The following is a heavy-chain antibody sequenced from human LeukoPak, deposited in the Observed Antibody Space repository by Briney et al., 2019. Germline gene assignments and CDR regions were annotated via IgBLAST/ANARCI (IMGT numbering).Heavy chain of an antibody. J-gene: IGHJ3*02. D-gene: IGHD3-3*01. V-gene: IGHV1-18*01. CDR2: ISAYNGNT. CDR1: GYTFTSYG. CDR3: ARGSGAYYEDAFDI. Sequence: ASVKVSCKASGYTFTSYGISWVRQAPGQGLEWMGWISAYNGNTNYAQKLQGRVTMTTDTSTSTAYMELRSLRSDDTAAYYCARGSGAYYEDAFDIWGQGTMVTVSS.